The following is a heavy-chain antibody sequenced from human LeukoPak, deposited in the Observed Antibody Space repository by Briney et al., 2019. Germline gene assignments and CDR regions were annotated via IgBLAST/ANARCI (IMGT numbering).Heavy chain of an antibody. D-gene: IGHD3-10*01. V-gene: IGHV3-30*04. Sequence: GGSLRLSCAASGFTFSSYAMHWVRQAPGKGLVWVALISYDGSETYYADSVKGRFTISRDNSKNTLYLQMNSLRAEDTAVYYCARALWFGETFPAYWGQGTLVTVSS. CDR2: ISYDGSET. J-gene: IGHJ4*02. CDR1: GFTFSSYA. CDR3: ARALWFGETFPAY.